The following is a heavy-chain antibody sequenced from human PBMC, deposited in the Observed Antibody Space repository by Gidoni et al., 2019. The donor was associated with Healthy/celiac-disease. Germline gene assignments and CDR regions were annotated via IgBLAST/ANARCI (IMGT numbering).Heavy chain of an antibody. CDR1: GFSLSTSGVG. V-gene: IGHV2-5*01. CDR3: AHGTLYVDTAMVWAVDAFDI. J-gene: IGHJ3*02. Sequence: QITLKESGPTLVKPTQTLTLTCTFSGFSLSTSGVGVGWIRQPPGKALEWLALIYWNDDKRYSPSLKSRLTITKDTSKNQVVLTMTNMDPVDTATYYCAHGTLYVDTAMVWAVDAFDIWGQGTMVTVSS. D-gene: IGHD5-18*01. CDR2: IYWNDDK.